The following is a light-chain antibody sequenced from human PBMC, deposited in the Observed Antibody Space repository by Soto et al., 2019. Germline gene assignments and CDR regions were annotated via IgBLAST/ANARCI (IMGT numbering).Light chain of an antibody. V-gene: IGKV3-20*01. J-gene: IGKJ1*01. Sequence: ESVLMPAVGTLSLTTGERATLSCRASQSVSSSYLAWYQQKPGQAPRPLIYGASSRAIGIPDRFSGSGSGTDFTLTISRLEPADFAVYYCQQYGSSPWTCGQGTKVDIK. CDR1: QSVSSSY. CDR2: GAS. CDR3: QQYGSSPWT.